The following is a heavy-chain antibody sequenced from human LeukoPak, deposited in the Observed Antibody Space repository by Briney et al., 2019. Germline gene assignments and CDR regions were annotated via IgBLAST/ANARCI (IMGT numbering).Heavy chain of an antibody. CDR2: INPNSGGT. J-gene: IGHJ4*02. Sequence: ASVKVSCKASGYTITDYYIHWVRQAPGQGLEWMGWINPNSGGTNYAQKFEGRVTMTTDTSINTAYMELSSLTSDDTAVYFCARAHYLRLYLFGYWGQGTLATVSS. D-gene: IGHD2/OR15-2a*01. CDR1: GYTITDYY. CDR3: ARAHYLRLYLFGY. V-gene: IGHV1-2*02.